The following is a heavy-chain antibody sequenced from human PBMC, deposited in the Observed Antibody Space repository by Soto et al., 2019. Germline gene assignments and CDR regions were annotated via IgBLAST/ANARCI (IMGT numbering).Heavy chain of an antibody. D-gene: IGHD2-2*01. CDR1: GYSFTTNW. Sequence: PGESLKISCKGSGYSFTTNWITWVRQMPGKGLEWMGTIDPSDSYTNYSPSFQGHVTISADKSISTAYLQWSSLRASDTAVFYCARHGCVSTSCYLDYWGQGTQVTVSS. CDR3: ARHGCVSTSCYLDY. J-gene: IGHJ4*02. CDR2: IDPSDSYT. V-gene: IGHV5-10-1*01.